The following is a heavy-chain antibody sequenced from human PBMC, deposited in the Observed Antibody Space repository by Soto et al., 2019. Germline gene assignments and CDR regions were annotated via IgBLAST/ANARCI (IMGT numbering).Heavy chain of an antibody. CDR3: ARAEGYYYDSSGYCWFDP. CDR2: IYYSGST. V-gene: IGHV4-59*01. CDR1: GGSISGDH. D-gene: IGHD3-22*01. Sequence: SSEPLSLTYTVSGGSISGDHWNWIRQPPGKGLEWIGYIYYSGSTNYNPSLKSRVTISVDTSKNQFSLKLSSVTAADTAVYYCARAEGYYYDSSGYCWFDPWGQGTLVTVS. J-gene: IGHJ5*02.